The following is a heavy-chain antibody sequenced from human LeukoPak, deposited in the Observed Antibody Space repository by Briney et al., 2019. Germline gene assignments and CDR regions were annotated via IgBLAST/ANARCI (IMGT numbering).Heavy chain of an antibody. CDR1: GGSFSGYY. D-gene: IGHD2-2*02. CDR2: INHSGST. CDR3: ARKQYQLLYDGYFQH. Sequence: PSETLSLTCAVYGGSFSGYYWSWIRQPPGKGLEWIGEINHSGSTNYNPSLKSRVTISVDTSKDQFSLKLSSVTAADTAVYYCARKQYQLLYDGYFQHWGQGTLATVSS. V-gene: IGHV4-34*01. J-gene: IGHJ1*01.